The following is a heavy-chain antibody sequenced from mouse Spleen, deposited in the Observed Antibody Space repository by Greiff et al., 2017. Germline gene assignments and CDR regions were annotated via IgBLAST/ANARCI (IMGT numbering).Heavy chain of an antibody. CDR2: ISGGGSYT. CDR3: ARRGGLRSGFAY. J-gene: IGHJ3*01. V-gene: IGHV5-9-2*01. D-gene: IGHD2-4*01. Sequence: EVQLVESGGGLVKPGGSLKLSCAASGFTFSSYGMSWVRQTPEKRLEWVATISGGGSYTYYPDSVKGRFTISRDNAKNNLYLQMSSLRSEDTALYYCARRGGLRSGFAYWGQGTLVTVSA. CDR1: GFTFSSYG.